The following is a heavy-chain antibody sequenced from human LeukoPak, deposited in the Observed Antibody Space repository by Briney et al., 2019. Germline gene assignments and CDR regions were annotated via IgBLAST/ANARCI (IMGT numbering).Heavy chain of an antibody. CDR1: GGSISSYY. CDR3: ARCSTGTYYYYYYMDV. Sequence: NPSETLSLTCTVSGGSISSYYRSWIRQPAGKGLEWIGRIYTSGSTNYNPSLKSRVTMSVDTSKNQFSLKLSSVTAADTAVYYCARCSTGTYYYYYYMDVWGKGTTVTVSS. D-gene: IGHD1-1*01. CDR2: IYTSGST. J-gene: IGHJ6*03. V-gene: IGHV4-4*07.